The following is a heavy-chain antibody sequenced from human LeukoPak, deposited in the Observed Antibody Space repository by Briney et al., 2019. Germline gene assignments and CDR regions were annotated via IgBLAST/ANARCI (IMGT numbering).Heavy chain of an antibody. CDR1: GFTLSSNA. CDR2: ISYDGGKK. CDR3: ARDLTGSFSYDY. J-gene: IGHJ4*02. V-gene: IGHV3-30*04. D-gene: IGHD7-27*01. Sequence: GGSLRLSCEASGFTLSSNAMNWVGQAQGEGREGVAVISYDGGKKFYADSVKGRFTISRDNSKNTVNLQMISLRTEDTVVYYCARDLTGSFSYDYWGQGTLVTVSS.